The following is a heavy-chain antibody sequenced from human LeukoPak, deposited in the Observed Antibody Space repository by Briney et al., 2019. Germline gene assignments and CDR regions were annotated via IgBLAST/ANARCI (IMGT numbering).Heavy chain of an antibody. Sequence: ASVKLSCKASGYTFTSYGISWVRQAPGQGLEWLGWISAYNGNTNYDQKLQGRSTMTTDTSTSTAYMELRSLRSDDTAVYYCARDYRGYGSGSYQGGYWGQGTLVTVSS. J-gene: IGHJ4*02. CDR3: ARDYRGYGSGSYQGGY. D-gene: IGHD3-10*01. CDR2: ISAYNGNT. CDR1: GYTFTSYG. V-gene: IGHV1-18*01.